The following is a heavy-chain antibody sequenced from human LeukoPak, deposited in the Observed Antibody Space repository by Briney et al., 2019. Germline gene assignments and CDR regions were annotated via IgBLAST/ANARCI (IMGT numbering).Heavy chain of an antibody. D-gene: IGHD2-15*01. V-gene: IGHV3-21*06. CDR3: ARIVESELGGYYGMDV. CDR2: ISGGSTYI. J-gene: IGHJ6*02. CDR1: GFTFSHYT. Sequence: PGGSLRLSCAASGFTFSHYTMNWIRQAPGKGLEWVASISGGSTYIFYSPSVGGRVYPGSRGGRRFTVSRDDAKNTLFLQMNSLSAEDAAVYYCARIVESELGGYYGMDVWGQGTTVTVSS.